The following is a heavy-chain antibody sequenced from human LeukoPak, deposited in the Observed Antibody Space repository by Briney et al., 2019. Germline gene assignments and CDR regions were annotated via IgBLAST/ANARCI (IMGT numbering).Heavy chain of an antibody. CDR3: ARLALGHYFDY. V-gene: IGHV4-39*07. Sequence: SETLSLTCTVSGGSISSSSYYWGWIRQPPGKGLEWIGSIYYSGSTYYNPSLKSRVTISVDTSKNQFSLKLSSVTAADTAVYYCARLALGHYFDYWGQGTLVTVSS. J-gene: IGHJ4*02. D-gene: IGHD1-26*01. CDR2: IYYSGST. CDR1: GGSISSSSYY.